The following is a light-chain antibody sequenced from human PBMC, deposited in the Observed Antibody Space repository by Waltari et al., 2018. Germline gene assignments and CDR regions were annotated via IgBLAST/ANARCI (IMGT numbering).Light chain of an antibody. Sequence: QAALTQPRSVSGSPGQSVTISCPGTSSDIGGYNYVSWYQQHPGTAPKLMIYEVSKRPSGVSDRFSGSKSGNTASLTISGLQAEDEADYYCSSYAGSNTGLFGGGTRLTVL. CDR1: SSDIGGYNY. CDR2: EVS. CDR3: SSYAGSNTGL. J-gene: IGLJ2*01. V-gene: IGLV2-11*01.